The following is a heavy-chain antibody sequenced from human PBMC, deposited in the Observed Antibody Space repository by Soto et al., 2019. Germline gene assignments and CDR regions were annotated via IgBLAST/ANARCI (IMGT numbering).Heavy chain of an antibody. CDR3: AREGSYSAYNFAHGIQLWSFDF. D-gene: IGHD5-12*01. CDR1: GGSINTFY. V-gene: IGHV4-4*07. J-gene: IGHJ4*02. CDR2: IFSSGST. Sequence: QVRLQESGPGLLKPSETLSLTCTVSGGSINTFYWSWVRQPAGKGLECIGRIFSSGSTSFNPSLESRVAMSVDTSKNHCSLNLSSVTAADMAVYYCAREGSYSAYNFAHGIQLWSFDFWGQGALVTVSS.